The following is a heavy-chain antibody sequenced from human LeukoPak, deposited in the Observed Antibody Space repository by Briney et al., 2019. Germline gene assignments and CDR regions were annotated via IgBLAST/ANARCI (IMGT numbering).Heavy chain of an antibody. CDR3: ARVKLTTVKRYNYYYYMDV. V-gene: IGHV4-59*01. D-gene: IGHD4-17*01. Sequence: SETLSLTCTVSGDSITNYYWSWIRQPPGKGLEWVAYIYHSGSINYNPSLESRVTISLDTSKNQFSLKMTSVTAADTAVYYCARVKLTTVKRYNYYYYMDVWGKGTTVTISS. J-gene: IGHJ6*03. CDR2: IYHSGSI. CDR1: GDSITNYY.